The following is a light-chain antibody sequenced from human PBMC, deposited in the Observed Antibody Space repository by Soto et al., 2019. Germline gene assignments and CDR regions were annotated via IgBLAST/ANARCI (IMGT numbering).Light chain of an antibody. Sequence: DIQMTQSPSTLSAYVGDRVTIXXRASQSISSWLAWYQQKPGKAPKXLIYDASNLDSGVPSRFSGSGSGTESTLTISSLQPDDFAIYYCQQYNSYYQTFGQGTKVDIK. CDR2: DAS. J-gene: IGKJ1*01. V-gene: IGKV1-5*01. CDR3: QQYNSYYQT. CDR1: QSISSW.